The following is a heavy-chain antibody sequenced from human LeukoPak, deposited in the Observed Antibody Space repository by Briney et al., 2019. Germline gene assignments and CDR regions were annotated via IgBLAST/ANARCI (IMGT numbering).Heavy chain of an antibody. CDR2: LSDSGGDT. CDR1: GFTLATYA. Sequence: GGSLRLSCAASGFTLATYAVSRVRQAPGKGLERVSTLSDSGGDTYYADSVKGRFTISRDNSKNTLYLQMNSLRAEDTAVYYCAKVPYSDYGSGRPPFMDAWGQGTTVAISS. D-gene: IGHD3-10*01. V-gene: IGHV3-23*01. CDR3: AKVPYSDYGSGRPPFMDA. J-gene: IGHJ6*02.